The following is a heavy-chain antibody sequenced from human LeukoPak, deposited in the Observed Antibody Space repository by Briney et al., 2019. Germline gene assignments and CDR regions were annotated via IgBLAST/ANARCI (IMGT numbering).Heavy chain of an antibody. D-gene: IGHD6-19*01. Sequence: PSETLSLTCTVSGGSTSTYSWTWVRQSPGKGLEWIGSVVTTTTKYSPALRSRVAISVDTSKNQFSLRLESVTTADTAVYYCARDTTVASGMQFWGQGALVTVSS. CDR1: GGSTSTYS. CDR2: VVTTTT. J-gene: IGHJ4*02. V-gene: IGHV4-4*07. CDR3: ARDTTVASGMQF.